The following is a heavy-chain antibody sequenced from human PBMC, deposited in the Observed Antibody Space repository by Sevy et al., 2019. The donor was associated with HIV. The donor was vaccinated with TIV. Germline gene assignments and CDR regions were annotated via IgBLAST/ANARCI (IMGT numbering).Heavy chain of an antibody. CDR3: AKEAIGGTHYNAHGMDV. D-gene: IGHD3-10*01. Sequence: GGSLRLSCAASGFTFSSYGMHWVRQAPGKGLEWVAFISYDGNNKYYADSVKGRFTISRDNSKNMLYVQMNSLRVEDTAVYYCAKEAIGGTHYNAHGMDVWGQGTTVTVSS. J-gene: IGHJ6*02. CDR2: ISYDGNNK. V-gene: IGHV3-30*18. CDR1: GFTFSSYG.